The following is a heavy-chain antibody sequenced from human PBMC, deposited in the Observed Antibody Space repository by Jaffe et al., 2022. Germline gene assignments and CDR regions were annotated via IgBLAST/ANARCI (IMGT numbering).Heavy chain of an antibody. Sequence: EVQLVESGGGLVQPGGSLRLSCAASGFTFSSYSMNWVRQAPGKGLEWVSYISSSSSTIYYADSVKGRFTISRDNAKNSLYLQMNSLRAEDTAVYYCARDRTPVTCWFDPWGQGTLVTVSS. V-gene: IGHV3-48*01. CDR2: ISSSSSTI. CDR3: ARDRTPVTCWFDP. D-gene: IGHD4-17*01. J-gene: IGHJ5*02. CDR1: GFTFSSYS.